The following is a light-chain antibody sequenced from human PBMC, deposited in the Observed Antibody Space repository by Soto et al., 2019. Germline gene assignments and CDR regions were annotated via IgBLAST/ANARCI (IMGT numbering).Light chain of an antibody. Sequence: QSALTQPASVSGSPEQSITISCSGTMRDVGAYNLVSWYQQHPGTAPKLIIYEVRNRPSGISSRFSGSRSGNTASLTISGLQSEDEGDYYCSAYTARSTLVFGGGTKLTVL. V-gene: IGLV2-14*01. CDR1: MRDVGAYNL. J-gene: IGLJ3*02. CDR3: SAYTARSTLV. CDR2: EVR.